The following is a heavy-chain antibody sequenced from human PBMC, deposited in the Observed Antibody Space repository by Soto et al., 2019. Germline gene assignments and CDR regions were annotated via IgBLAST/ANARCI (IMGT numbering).Heavy chain of an antibody. CDR1: NYSIISGYY. D-gene: IGHD3-16*01. J-gene: IGHJ4*02. V-gene: IGHV4-38-2*02. CDR3: ARVAFGQIEY. CDR2: MYHSGTK. Sequence: SSTXSLTWTVSNYSIISGYYCCCIRQSPGEGLEWIVSMYHSGTKYYNPSLKSRVTISIDTSKNQFSLKLTSVTSADKAVYFCARVAFGQIEYWGQGPLVTVSS.